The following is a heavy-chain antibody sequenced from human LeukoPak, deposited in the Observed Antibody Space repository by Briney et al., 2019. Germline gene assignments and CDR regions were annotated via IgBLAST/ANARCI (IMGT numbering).Heavy chain of an antibody. CDR2: IYSGGST. CDR1: GFTVSSNY. Sequence: GGSLRLSCAASGFTVSSNYMSWVRQAPGKGLEWVSVIYSGGSTYYADSVKGRFTISRDNSKNTLYLQMNSLRAEDTAVYYCARDGWIVGATRDAFDIWGQGTMATVSS. D-gene: IGHD1-26*01. V-gene: IGHV3-66*01. CDR3: ARDGWIVGATRDAFDI. J-gene: IGHJ3*02.